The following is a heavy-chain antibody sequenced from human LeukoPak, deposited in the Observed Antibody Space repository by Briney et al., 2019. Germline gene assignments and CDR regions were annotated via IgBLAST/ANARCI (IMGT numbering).Heavy chain of an antibody. CDR1: GFTFSSYG. D-gene: IGHD5-18*01. Sequence: GGSLRLSCAASGFTFSSYGMHWVRQAPGKGLEWVAFIRYDGSNKYYADSVKGRFTISRDNSKNALYLQMNNLRAEDTAVYYCAKDSDTAMGGVDYWGQGTLVTVSS. CDR2: IRYDGSNK. V-gene: IGHV3-30*02. J-gene: IGHJ4*02. CDR3: AKDSDTAMGGVDY.